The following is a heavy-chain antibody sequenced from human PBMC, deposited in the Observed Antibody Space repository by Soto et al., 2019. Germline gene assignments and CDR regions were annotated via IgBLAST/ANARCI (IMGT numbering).Heavy chain of an antibody. CDR3: ARFSNCGGDCFTRVWGAFDI. D-gene: IGHD2-21*02. V-gene: IGHV4-34*01. CDR1: GGSLSGYY. CDR2: INHSGST. Sequence: SETLSLTCAVYGGSLSGYYWSWVRQPPGMGLEWIGEINHSGSTNYNPSLKSRVTVSVDTSKNQFSLKLNSLTAADTAIYYCARFSNCGGDCFTRVWGAFDIWGQGTMVT. J-gene: IGHJ3*02.